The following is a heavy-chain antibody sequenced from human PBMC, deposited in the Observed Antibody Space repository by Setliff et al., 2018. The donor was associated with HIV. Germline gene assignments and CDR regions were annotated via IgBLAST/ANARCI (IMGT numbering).Heavy chain of an antibody. V-gene: IGHV3-48*02. Sequence: GESLKISCEASGFTFSIYNMNWVRQAPGKGLEWVSYISTSGSTIYYADSVKGRFTISRDNGKKSPYLQMDSLRDEDTAVYYCAREKFENGDYEFVSTFDSWGQGTLVTVSS. J-gene: IGHJ4*02. CDR3: AREKFENGDYEFVSTFDS. CDR2: ISTSGSTI. CDR1: GFTFSIYN. D-gene: IGHD4-17*01.